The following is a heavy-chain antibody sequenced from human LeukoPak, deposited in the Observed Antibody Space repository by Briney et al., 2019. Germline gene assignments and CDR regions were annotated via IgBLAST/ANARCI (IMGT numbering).Heavy chain of an antibody. V-gene: IGHV4-59*01. CDR1: GGSISSYY. J-gene: IGHJ6*03. CDR2: IFYSGST. Sequence: SETLSLTCTVSGGSISSYYWNWIRQPPGRGLEWDGYIFYSGSTNYNPSLKSRVTISVDTSTNQFSLKLSSVTAADTAVYYCAREGTSIEAGDSYYSYHMDVWGRGTTVTVSS. CDR3: AREGTSIEAGDSYYSYHMDV. D-gene: IGHD6-13*01.